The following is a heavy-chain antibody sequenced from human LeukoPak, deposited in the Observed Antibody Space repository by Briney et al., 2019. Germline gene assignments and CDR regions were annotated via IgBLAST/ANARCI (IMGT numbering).Heavy chain of an antibody. D-gene: IGHD4-17*01. J-gene: IGHJ4*02. CDR2: INPYSGDT. CDR1: GYSFTGYY. V-gene: IGHV1-2*02. Sequence: ASVKVSCKASGYSFTGYYIHWVRQAPGQGLEWMGWINPYSGDTDSAQKFQGRVAVTRDTSITTAYMDLSRLTSDDTAAYYCARANGGGAYYPFDYWGQGALVTVSS. CDR3: ARANGGGAYYPFDY.